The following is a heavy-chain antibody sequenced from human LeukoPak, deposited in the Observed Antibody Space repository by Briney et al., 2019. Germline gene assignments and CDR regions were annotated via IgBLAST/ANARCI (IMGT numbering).Heavy chain of an antibody. Sequence: SGGSLRLSCAASGFTFNTYNMNWVRQAPGKGLEWVSSITSSSTYTFYADSVKGRFTISRDNAKNSLYLQMNSLRAEDTAVYYCAKERGYSYGINWFDPWGQGTLVTVSS. V-gene: IGHV3-21*04. CDR1: GFTFNTYN. CDR3: AKERGYSYGINWFDP. J-gene: IGHJ5*02. D-gene: IGHD5-18*01. CDR2: ITSSSTYT.